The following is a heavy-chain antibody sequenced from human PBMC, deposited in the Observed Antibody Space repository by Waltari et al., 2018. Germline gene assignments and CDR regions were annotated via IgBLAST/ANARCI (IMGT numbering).Heavy chain of an antibody. CDR2: IYHSGST. Sequence: QVQLQESGPGLVKPSETLSLTCAVSGYSISSGYYWGWIRQPPGKGLEWIGSIYHSGSTYYNPSLKSRVTISVDTSKNQFSLKLSSVTAADTAVYYCARLPYYYDSSGYSLYFDYWGQGTLVTVSS. J-gene: IGHJ4*02. V-gene: IGHV4-38-2*01. CDR1: GYSISSGYY. D-gene: IGHD3-22*01. CDR3: ARLPYYYDSSGYSLYFDY.